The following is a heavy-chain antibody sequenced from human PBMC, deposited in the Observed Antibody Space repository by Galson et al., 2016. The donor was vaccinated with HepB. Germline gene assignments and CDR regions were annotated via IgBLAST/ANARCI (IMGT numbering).Heavy chain of an antibody. Sequence: SLRLSCAASGFTFSSSAMAWVRQTPGKGLEWVSSITGSGSRTYYAVSVEGRYTISRDNSKNTVYLKMNSLRAEDTAVYYCAKSGPGGGYRNYSGLNVWGQGPPVAV. CDR1: GFTFSSSA. J-gene: IGHJ6*02. CDR2: ITGSGSRT. V-gene: IGHV3-23*01. D-gene: IGHD5-18*01. CDR3: AKSGPGGGYRNYSGLNV.